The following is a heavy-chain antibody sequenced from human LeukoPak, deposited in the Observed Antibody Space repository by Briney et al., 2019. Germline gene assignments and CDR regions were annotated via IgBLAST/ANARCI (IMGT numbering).Heavy chain of an antibody. D-gene: IGHD5-18*01. Sequence: GGSLRLSCAASGFTFSSYEMNWVRQAPGKGLEWVSYISSSGSTIYYADSVKGRFTISRDNARNSLYLQMNSLRAEDTAVYYCARDEIAMATGRIDYWGQGTLVTVSS. J-gene: IGHJ4*02. CDR3: ARDEIAMATGRIDY. CDR2: ISSSGSTI. CDR1: GFTFSSYE. V-gene: IGHV3-48*03.